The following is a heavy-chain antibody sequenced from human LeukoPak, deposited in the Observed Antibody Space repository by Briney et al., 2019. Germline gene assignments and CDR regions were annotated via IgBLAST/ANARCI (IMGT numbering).Heavy chain of an antibody. CDR3: ARAAPFHGSSDY. J-gene: IGHJ4*02. Sequence: KPGGSLRLSCAASGFTFSSYSMNWVRQAPGKGLEWVSSISSSSSYIYYADSVKGRFTISRDNAKNSLYLQMNSLRAEDTAVYYCARAAPFHGSSDYWGQGTLVTVSS. D-gene: IGHD3-10*01. V-gene: IGHV3-21*01. CDR1: GFTFSSYS. CDR2: ISSSSSYI.